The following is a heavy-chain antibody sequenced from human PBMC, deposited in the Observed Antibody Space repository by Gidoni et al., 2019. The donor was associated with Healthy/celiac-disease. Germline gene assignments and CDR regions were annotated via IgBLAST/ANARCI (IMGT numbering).Heavy chain of an antibody. CDR3: GKGTVGASAYFDY. Sequence: EVQLLESGGGLVQPGGSLRLSCAASGFRFSNYAMSWVRQAPGKGLEWVSTISVSGGSTYYADSLKGRFTISRDNSKNTLYLQMNSLRAEDTAVYYCGKGTVGASAYFDYWGQGTLVTVSS. CDR1: GFRFSNYA. CDR2: ISVSGGST. J-gene: IGHJ4*02. D-gene: IGHD1-26*01. V-gene: IGHV3-23*01.